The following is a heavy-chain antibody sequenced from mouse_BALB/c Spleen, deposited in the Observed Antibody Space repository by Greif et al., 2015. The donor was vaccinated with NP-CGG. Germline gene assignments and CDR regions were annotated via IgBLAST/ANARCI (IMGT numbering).Heavy chain of an antibody. CDR2: INPYYGST. J-gene: IGHJ3*01. V-gene: IGHV1-39*01. Sequence: EVQLQQSGPELVKPGASVKISCKASGYSFTDYIMLWVKQSHGKSLEWIGNINPYYGSTSYNLKFKGKATLTVDKSSSTAYMQLNSLTSEDSAVYYCAREGSYYGSSSWFAYWGQGTLVTVSA. CDR3: AREGSYYGSSSWFAY. D-gene: IGHD1-1*01. CDR1: GYSFTDYI.